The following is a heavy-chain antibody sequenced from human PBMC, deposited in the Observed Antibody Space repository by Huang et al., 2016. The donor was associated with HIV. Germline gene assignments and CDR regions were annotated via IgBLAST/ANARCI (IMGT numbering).Heavy chain of an antibody. CDR3: ARSEPSRYYFDY. CDR2: ISNEGSPK. V-gene: IGHV3-30-3*01. J-gene: IGHJ4*02. CDR1: GFTFSNYA. Sequence: QVQLVESGGGVVQPGTSLRLSCAASGFTFSNYAMNWVRQAPGKGLAWLAVISNEGSPKYYADSVKGRFTISRDNSKNTVYLQMNSLRAEDTAVYYCARSEPSRYYFDYWGQGTLVTVSS.